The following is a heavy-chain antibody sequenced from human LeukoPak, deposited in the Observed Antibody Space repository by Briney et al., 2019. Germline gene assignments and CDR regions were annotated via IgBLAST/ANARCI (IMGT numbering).Heavy chain of an antibody. D-gene: IGHD6-19*01. J-gene: IGHJ3*02. CDR3: ATGFLTSSGLGAFDI. CDR1: GYTLTELS. V-gene: IGHV1-24*01. CDR2: FNPEDGET. Sequence: GASVTVTCKVSGYTLTELSMHWVRQAPGKGLEWMGGFNPEDGETIYAQKFQGRVTMTEDTSTDTAYMELSSLRSEDTAVYYCATGFLTSSGLGAFDIWGQGTMVTVSS.